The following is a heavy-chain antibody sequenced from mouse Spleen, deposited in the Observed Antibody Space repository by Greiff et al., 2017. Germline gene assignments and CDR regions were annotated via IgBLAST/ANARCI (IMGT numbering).Heavy chain of an antibody. D-gene: IGHD2-1*01. CDR3: ARPSMPRRYYYAMDY. V-gene: IGHV2-6*03. CDR2: IWSDGST. Sequence: QVQLKETGPGLVAPSQSLSITCTVSGFSLTSYGVHWVRQPPGKGLEWLVVIWSDGSTNYNSALKSRLSISKDNSKSQVFLKMNSLQTDDTAMYYCARPSMPRRYYYAMDYWGQGTLVTVSA. CDR1: GFSLTSYG. J-gene: IGHJ3*01.